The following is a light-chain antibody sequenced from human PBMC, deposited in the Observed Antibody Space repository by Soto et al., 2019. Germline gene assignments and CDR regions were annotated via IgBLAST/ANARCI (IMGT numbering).Light chain of an antibody. CDR2: DAS. J-gene: IGKJ5*01. CDR1: QGGTSY. V-gene: IGKV3D-11*01. Sequence: EFVLTQSPATLSLSPGERATLSCRASQGGTSYLAWYQQKPGQAPRLLIYDASNRAPGIPARFSGSGPGTDFTLTISSLEPEDFAVYYCQQRTNWQITVGQGTRLEIK. CDR3: QQRTNWQIT.